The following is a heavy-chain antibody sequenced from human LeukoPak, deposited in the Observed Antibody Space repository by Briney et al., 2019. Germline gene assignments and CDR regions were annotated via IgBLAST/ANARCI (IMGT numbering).Heavy chain of an antibody. CDR2: FDPEDGET. CDR1: GYTFTNYG. D-gene: IGHD1-26*01. J-gene: IGHJ3*02. CDR3: AATGVGAKFRDAFDI. V-gene: IGHV1-24*01. Sequence: ASVKVSCKASGYTFTNYGISWVRQAPGKGLEWMGGFDPEDGETIYAQKFQGRVTMTEDTSTDTAYMELSSLRSEDTAVYYCAATGVGAKFRDAFDIWGQGTMVTVSS.